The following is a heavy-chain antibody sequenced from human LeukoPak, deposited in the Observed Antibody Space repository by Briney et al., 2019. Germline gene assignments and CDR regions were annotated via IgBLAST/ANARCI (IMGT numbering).Heavy chain of an antibody. J-gene: IGHJ5*02. D-gene: IGHD6-19*01. CDR3: ARQYSSGFVWFDP. CDR2: IYYSGST. V-gene: IGHV4-39*01. Sequence: SETLSLTCTVSGGSISSSSYYWGWIRQPPGKGLEWIGSIYYSGSTYYNPSLKSRVTIPVDTSKNQFSLKLSSVTAADTAVYYCARQYSSGFVWFDPWGQGTLVTVSS. CDR1: GGSISSSSYY.